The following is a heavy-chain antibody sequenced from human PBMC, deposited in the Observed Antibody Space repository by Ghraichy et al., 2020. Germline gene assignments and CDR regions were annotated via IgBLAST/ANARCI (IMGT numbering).Heavy chain of an antibody. J-gene: IGHJ5*02. V-gene: IGHV4-59*01. CDR1: GGSISSYY. Sequence: SETLSLTCTVSGGSISSYYWSWIRQPPGKGLEWIGYIYYSGSTKYNPSLKSRVTISVDTSKNQFSLKLSSVTAADTAVYYCARGHNWFDPWGQGTLVTVSS. CDR2: IYYSGST. CDR3: ARGHNWFDP.